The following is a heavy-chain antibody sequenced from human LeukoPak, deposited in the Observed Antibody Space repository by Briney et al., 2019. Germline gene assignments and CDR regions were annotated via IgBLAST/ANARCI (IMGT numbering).Heavy chain of an antibody. V-gene: IGHV3-15*01. J-gene: IGHJ1*01. CDR2: IKSKVHGETI. CDR3: TTDWGGD. D-gene: IGHD7-27*01. Sequence: PGGSLRLSCAASGFTFSNAWMSWVRQAPGEGLEWLGRIKSKVHGETIGYAAPVKGRFTISRDDSKNTLYLEMNSLKTEDTAVYYCTTDWGGDWGQGTLVTVSS. CDR1: GFTFSNAW.